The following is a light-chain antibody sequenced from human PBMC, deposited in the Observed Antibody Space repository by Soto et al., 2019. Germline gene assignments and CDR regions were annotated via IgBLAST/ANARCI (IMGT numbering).Light chain of an antibody. V-gene: IGLV1-40*01. Sequence: QSVLTRPPSVSGAPGQRVTISCTGSSSNIGAGYDVHWYQQVPGTAPKLLIYANANRPSGVPDRFSGSKSGTSASLAITGLQAEDEADYYCSSYTSSSRVFGGGTKLTVL. CDR3: SSYTSSSRV. J-gene: IGLJ3*02. CDR1: SSNIGAGYD. CDR2: ANA.